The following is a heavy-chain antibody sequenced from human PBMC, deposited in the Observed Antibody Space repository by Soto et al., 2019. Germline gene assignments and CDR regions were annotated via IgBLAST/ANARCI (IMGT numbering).Heavy chain of an antibody. D-gene: IGHD2-2*02. CDR2: ISACNGNT. CDR3: ARVRYTTPAFDI. J-gene: IGHJ3*02. CDR1: GYTSTSYG. V-gene: IGHV1-18*01. Sequence: ASVKVSCNAAGYTSTSYGISCVRQAPGQRLEWMGWISACNGNTNYAQKLQSRVTITRDTSASTAYMELSSLRSEDTAVYYCARVRYTTPAFDIWGLGTRVTVSS.